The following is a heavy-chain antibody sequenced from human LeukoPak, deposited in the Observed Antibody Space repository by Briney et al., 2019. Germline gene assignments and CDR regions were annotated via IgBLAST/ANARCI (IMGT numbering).Heavy chain of an antibody. J-gene: IGHJ4*02. CDR2: IYYSGST. D-gene: IGHD3-10*01. CDR3: AICRRFGELLY. Sequence: SETLSLTCTVSGGSISSYYWSWIRQPPGKGLEWIGYIYYSGSTNYNPSLKSRVTISVDTSKNQFSLKLSSVTAADTAVYYCAICRRFGELLYWGQGTLVTVSS. V-gene: IGHV4-59*08. CDR1: GGSISSYY.